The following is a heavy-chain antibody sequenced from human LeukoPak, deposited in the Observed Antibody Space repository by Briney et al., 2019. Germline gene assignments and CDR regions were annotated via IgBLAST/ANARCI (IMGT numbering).Heavy chain of an antibody. CDR2: ISGSGGST. D-gene: IGHD6-13*01. V-gene: IGHV3-23*01. Sequence: PGGSLRLSCAASGLTFSSYAMSWVRQAPGKGLEWVSAISGSGGSTYYADSVKGRFTISRDNSKNTLYLQMNSLRAEDTTVYYCAKEGGYQQLVPFDYWGQGTLVTVSS. CDR1: GLTFSSYA. CDR3: AKEGGYQQLVPFDY. J-gene: IGHJ4*02.